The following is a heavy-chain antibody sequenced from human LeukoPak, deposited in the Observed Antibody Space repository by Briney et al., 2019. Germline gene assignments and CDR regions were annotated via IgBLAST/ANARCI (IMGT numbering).Heavy chain of an antibody. CDR3: ARSSWGYCSGGSCLLYYFDY. J-gene: IGHJ4*02. D-gene: IGHD2-15*01. CDR2: IYPGDSDT. Sequence: GESLKISCKGSGYSFTSYWIGWVRQMPGKGLEWMGIIYPGDSDTRYSPSSQGQVTISADKSISTAYLQWSSLKASDTAMYYCARSSWGYCSGGSCLLYYFDYWGQGTLVTVSS. CDR1: GYSFTSYW. V-gene: IGHV5-51*01.